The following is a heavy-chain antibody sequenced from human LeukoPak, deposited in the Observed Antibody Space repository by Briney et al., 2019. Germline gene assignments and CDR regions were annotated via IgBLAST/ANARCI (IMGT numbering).Heavy chain of an antibody. CDR2: IDHSGRT. CDR1: GGPFSGYY. CDR3: ARKSIVAAGRKPYDY. J-gene: IGHJ4*02. Sequence: PSETLSLTCAVYGGPFSGYYWSWIRQPPGKGLEWIGEIDHSGRTNSNPSLKSRVTISVDMSKNQFSLRLSSVTAADTAVYYCARKSIVAAGRKPYDYWDQGTLVTVSP. V-gene: IGHV4-34*01. D-gene: IGHD6-13*01.